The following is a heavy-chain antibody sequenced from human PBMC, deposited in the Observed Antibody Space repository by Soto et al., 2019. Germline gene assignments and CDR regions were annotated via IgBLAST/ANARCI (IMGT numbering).Heavy chain of an antibody. D-gene: IGHD3-10*01. CDR1: GDTFSFYS. V-gene: IGHV1-69*02. Sequence: QVQLVQSGAEVRKPGSSVKVSCKASGDTFSFYSINWVRQAPGLGLEWMGRINPILSMSNYAQRFQGRVMMTADKSTSTAYMELSGLRSEDTAIYYCASSYGSGYRAFDYWGQGDLVTVSS. CDR2: INPILSMS. CDR3: ASSYGSGYRAFDY. J-gene: IGHJ4*02.